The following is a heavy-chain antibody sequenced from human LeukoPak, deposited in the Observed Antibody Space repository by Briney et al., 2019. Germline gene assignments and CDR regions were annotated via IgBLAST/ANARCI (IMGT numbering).Heavy chain of an antibody. J-gene: IGHJ5*02. CDR1: GGSISSYY. V-gene: IGHV4-59*01. CDR2: IYYSGST. Sequence: SETLSLTCTVSGGSISSYYWSWIRQPPGKGLEWIGYIYYSGSTNYNPSLKSRVTISVDTSKNQFSLKLSSVTAADTAVYYCARLMNCGGDCIWFDPWGQGTLVTASS. D-gene: IGHD2-21*02. CDR3: ARLMNCGGDCIWFDP.